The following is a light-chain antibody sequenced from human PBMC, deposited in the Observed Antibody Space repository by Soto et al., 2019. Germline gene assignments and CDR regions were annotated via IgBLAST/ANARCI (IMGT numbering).Light chain of an antibody. CDR2: DAS. CDR1: QSVSSS. Sequence: EIVLTQSPATLSLSPGERGTLSCRASQSVSSSLAWYQQKPGQAPRLLIYDASNRATGIPARFSGSGSGTDFILTISSLEPEDFAVYYCQQRSSWPRTFVQGTKVEIK. CDR3: QQRSSWPRT. J-gene: IGKJ1*01. V-gene: IGKV3-11*01.